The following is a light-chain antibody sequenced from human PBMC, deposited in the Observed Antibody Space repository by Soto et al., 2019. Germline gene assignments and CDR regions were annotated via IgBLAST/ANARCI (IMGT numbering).Light chain of an antibody. Sequence: QCALTQAASASGSPGQSITISCIGTSSDVGGYNYVSWYQQHPGKAPKLMIYDVSNRPSGVSNRFSGSKSGNTASLTISGLQAEDEADYYCSSYTSSSTLMVFGGGTKLTVL. CDR2: DVS. CDR1: SSDVGGYNY. V-gene: IGLV2-14*01. CDR3: SSYTSSSTLMV. J-gene: IGLJ2*01.